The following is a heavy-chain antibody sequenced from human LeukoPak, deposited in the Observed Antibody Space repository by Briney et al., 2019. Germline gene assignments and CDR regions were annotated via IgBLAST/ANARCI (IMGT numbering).Heavy chain of an antibody. CDR1: GYTFTSYG. J-gene: IGHJ5*02. Sequence: GASVKVSCKASGYTFTSYGISWVRQAPGQGLEWMGWISAYNGNTNYAQKLQGRVTMTTDTSTSTAYMELRSLRSDDTAVYYCARGYYDILTGYFYWFDPWGQGTLVTVSS. D-gene: IGHD3-9*01. V-gene: IGHV1-18*01. CDR2: ISAYNGNT. CDR3: ARGYYDILTGYFYWFDP.